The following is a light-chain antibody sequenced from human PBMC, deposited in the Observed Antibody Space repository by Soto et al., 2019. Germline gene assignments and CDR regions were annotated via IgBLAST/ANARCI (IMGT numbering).Light chain of an antibody. CDR3: SLYISGSTYV. V-gene: IGLV2-18*01. Sequence: ALTQPPSVSGSPGQSVTISCTGTSSDLGSYNRVSWYQQPPGTAPKLMIYEVSNRPSGVPDRFSGSKSGKTASLTISGLQAEDEADYYCSLYISGSTYVFGTGTKVTV. J-gene: IGLJ1*01. CDR2: EVS. CDR1: SSDLGSYNR.